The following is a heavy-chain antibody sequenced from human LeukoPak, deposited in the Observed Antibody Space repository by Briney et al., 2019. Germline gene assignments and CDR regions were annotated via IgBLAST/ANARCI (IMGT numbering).Heavy chain of an antibody. CDR3: ARLRWPRGGRSSFDY. V-gene: IGHV5-51*01. Sequence: GESLKISCKGSGYTFATYWISWVRQMPGKGLEWMGIIYPGDSDTRYSPSFQGLVTISADKTTSTAYLQWSSLKASDTAMYYCARLRWPRGGRSSFDYWGQGALVTVSS. CDR1: GYTFATYW. J-gene: IGHJ4*02. CDR2: IYPGDSDT. D-gene: IGHD3-10*01.